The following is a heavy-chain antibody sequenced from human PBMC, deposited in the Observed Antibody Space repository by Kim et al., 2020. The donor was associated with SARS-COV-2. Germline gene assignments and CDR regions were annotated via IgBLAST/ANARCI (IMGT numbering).Heavy chain of an antibody. J-gene: IGHJ3*01. V-gene: IGHV1-18*04. Sequence: ASVKVSCKASGYTFTSYGISWVRQAPGQGLEWMGWISANTGNPNYAQNFPGRVILTSDTSISTAYMQISSLKADDTAVYYCAIEEAACRFD. CDR3: AIEEAACRFD. CDR1: GYTFTSYG. D-gene: IGHD6-6*01. CDR2: ISANTGNP.